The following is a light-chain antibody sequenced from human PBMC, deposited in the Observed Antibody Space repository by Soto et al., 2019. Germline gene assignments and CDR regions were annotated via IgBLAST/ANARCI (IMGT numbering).Light chain of an antibody. CDR1: QSISTW. J-gene: IGKJ3*01. V-gene: IGKV1-5*03. Sequence: DIQMTQSPSTLSASVGDRVTITCRASQSISTWLAWYQQKPGTAPKLLIYRASNLESGVPSRFSGSGSGTEFTLNISSLQPDDFATYYCQQYTTYSGTFGPGTKVDIK. CDR2: RAS. CDR3: QQYTTYSGT.